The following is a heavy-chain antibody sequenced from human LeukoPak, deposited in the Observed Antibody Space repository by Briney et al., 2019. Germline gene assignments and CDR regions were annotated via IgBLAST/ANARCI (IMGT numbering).Heavy chain of an antibody. J-gene: IGHJ4*02. Sequence: SGGSLRLSCAASGFTFNSYAMTWVRQAPGKGLEWVSAVSGSGGSTYYPDSVGGRFTISRDNSKDTLYLQINSLRVEDTAVYFCAKLGYYDFWSNYLVFDNWGQGTLVTVSS. D-gene: IGHD3-3*01. CDR2: VSGSGGST. V-gene: IGHV3-23*01. CDR3: AKLGYYDFWSNYLVFDN. CDR1: GFTFNSYA.